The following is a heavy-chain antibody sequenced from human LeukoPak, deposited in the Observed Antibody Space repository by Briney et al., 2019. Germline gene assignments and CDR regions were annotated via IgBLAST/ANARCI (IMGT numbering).Heavy chain of an antibody. J-gene: IGHJ4*02. CDR3: ARLHGWSGYPLAGY. CDR1: GFTFSSYW. D-gene: IGHD3-3*01. V-gene: IGHV3-7*01. CDR2: IKQDGSEK. Sequence: PGGSLRLSCAASGFTFSSYWMSWVRQAPGKGLEWVANIKQDGSEKYYVDSVKGRFTISRDNAKNSLYLQMNSLRAEDTAVYYCARLHGWSGYPLAGYWGQGTLVTVSS.